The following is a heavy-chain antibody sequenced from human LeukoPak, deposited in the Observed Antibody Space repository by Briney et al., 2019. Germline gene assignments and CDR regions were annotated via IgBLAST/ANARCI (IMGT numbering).Heavy chain of an antibody. Sequence: PGGSLRLSCAASGFTFSSYEMNWVRQAPGKGLEWVSYISSSGSTIYYADSVKGRFTISRDNAKNSLYLQMNSLRAEDTAVYYCARDSAYYYDSSGYYPLDYWGQGTLVTVSS. D-gene: IGHD3-22*01. CDR2: ISSSGSTI. J-gene: IGHJ4*02. V-gene: IGHV3-48*03. CDR3: ARDSAYYYDSSGYYPLDY. CDR1: GFTFSSYE.